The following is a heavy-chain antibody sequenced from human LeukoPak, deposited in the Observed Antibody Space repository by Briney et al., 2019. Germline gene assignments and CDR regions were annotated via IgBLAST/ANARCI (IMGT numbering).Heavy chain of an antibody. CDR3: AKDMSWWVTVDF. V-gene: IGHV3-7*03. D-gene: IGHD2-21*02. CDR2: MNQDGSER. J-gene: IGHJ4*02. Sequence: GGSLRLSCAASGFTFSSYWMSWVRQAPGKGLERVAHMNQDGSERYYVDSVRGRFAISRDNSKNTLHLEMNSLRVDDTAIYYCAKDMSWWVTVDFWGQGALVTVSS. CDR1: GFTFSSYW.